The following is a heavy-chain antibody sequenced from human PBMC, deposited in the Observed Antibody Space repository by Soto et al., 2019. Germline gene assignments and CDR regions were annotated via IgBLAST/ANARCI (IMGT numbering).Heavy chain of an antibody. CDR2: IYYSGST. CDR1: GGSISAYY. D-gene: IGHD6-13*01. V-gene: IGHV4-59*01. CDR3: ARESAAAGLTGDP. Sequence: SSETLSLTCTVSGGSISAYYWSWIRQPPGKALEWIGYIYYSGSTNYNPTLQSRVTISVDTSKSQFSLRLSSVTAADTAVYYCARESAAAGLTGDPWGQGTLVTVSS. J-gene: IGHJ5*02.